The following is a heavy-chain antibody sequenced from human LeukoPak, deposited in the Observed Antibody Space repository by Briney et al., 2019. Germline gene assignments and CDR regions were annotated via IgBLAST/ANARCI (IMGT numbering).Heavy chain of an antibody. V-gene: IGHV1-2*02. CDR2: INPNSGGT. D-gene: IGHD3-10*01. Sequence: ASVKVSCKASGYTFTGYYMHWVRQAPGQGLEWTGWINPNSGGTNYAQKFQGRVTMTRDTSISTAYMELNRLRFDDTAVYYCARDQVGAGAFGYYYYYYMDVWGKGTTVTVSS. CDR1: GYTFTGYY. J-gene: IGHJ6*03. CDR3: ARDQVGAGAFGYYYYYYMDV.